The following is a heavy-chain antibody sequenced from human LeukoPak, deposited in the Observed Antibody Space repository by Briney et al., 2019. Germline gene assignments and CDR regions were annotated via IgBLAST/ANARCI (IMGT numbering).Heavy chain of an antibody. CDR3: VRGPYGASISKWFDP. CDR1: GGSIRSY. V-gene: IGHV4-59*01. D-gene: IGHD4/OR15-4a*01. CDR2: IYYSGDT. Sequence: SETLSLTCTVSGGSIRSYWSWIRQSPGGGLEWIGYIYYSGDTAYNPSLRSRVTMSVDTSKNQFSLQLRSMTTADTAVYYCVRGPYGASISKWFDPWGQGTQVIVSP. J-gene: IGHJ5*02.